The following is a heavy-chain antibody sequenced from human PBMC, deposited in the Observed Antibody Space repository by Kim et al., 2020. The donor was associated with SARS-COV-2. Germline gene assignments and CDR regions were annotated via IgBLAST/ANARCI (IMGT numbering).Heavy chain of an antibody. V-gene: IGHV5-51*01. J-gene: IGHJ1*01. CDR3: ARRGDNSGYFEKYFHH. CDR2: VYPGDSDT. D-gene: IGHD3-22*01. CDR1: GYSFTSYW. Sequence: GESLKISCKGSGYSFTSYWIGWVRQMPGKGLEWMGIVYPGDSDTKYSPSFQGQVTISADKSTSTAYLQWSSLKASDTAMYYCARRGDNSGYFEKYFHHWGQGTLVTVSS.